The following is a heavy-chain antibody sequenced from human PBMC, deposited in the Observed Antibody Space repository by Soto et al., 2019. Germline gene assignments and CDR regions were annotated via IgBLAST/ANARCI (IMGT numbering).Heavy chain of an antibody. J-gene: IGHJ4*02. V-gene: IGHV4-39*01. Sequence: SETLSLTWTVSGGSISSSSYYWGWIRQPPGKGLEWIGSIYYSGSTYYNPSLKSRVTISVDTSKNQFSLKLSSVTAADTAVYYCARQSGGNSLSYYFDYWGQGTLVTVSS. D-gene: IGHD2-21*02. CDR3: ARQSGGNSLSYYFDY. CDR1: GGSISSSSYY. CDR2: IYYSGST.